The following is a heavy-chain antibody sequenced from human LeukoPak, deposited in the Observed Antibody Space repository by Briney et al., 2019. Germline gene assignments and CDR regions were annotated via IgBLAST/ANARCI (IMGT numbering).Heavy chain of an antibody. CDR2: IYYSGST. D-gene: IGHD2-2*01. CDR1: GGSISSYY. Sequence: NSSETLSLTCTVPGGSISSYYWSWIRQPPGKGLEWIGYIYYSGSTNYNPSLKSRVTISVDTSKNQFSLKLSSVTAADTAVYYCARRGTAAKRYFDLWGRGTLVTVSS. CDR3: ARRGTAAKRYFDL. J-gene: IGHJ2*01. V-gene: IGHV4-59*08.